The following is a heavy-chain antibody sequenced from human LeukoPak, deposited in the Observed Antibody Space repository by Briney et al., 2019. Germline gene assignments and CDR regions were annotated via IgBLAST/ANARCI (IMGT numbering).Heavy chain of an antibody. CDR2: ISSSSYI. V-gene: IGHV3-21*01. J-gene: IGHJ4*02. D-gene: IGHD2-15*01. CDR3: ARDWEMYCSGGSCSSFDY. CDR1: GFTFSSYS. Sequence: PGGSLRLSCAASGFTFSSYSMNWVRQAPGKGLEWVSSISSSSYIYYADSVKGRFTISRHNAKNSLYLQINSLRAEDTAVYYCARDWEMYCSGGSCSSFDYWGQGTLVTVSS.